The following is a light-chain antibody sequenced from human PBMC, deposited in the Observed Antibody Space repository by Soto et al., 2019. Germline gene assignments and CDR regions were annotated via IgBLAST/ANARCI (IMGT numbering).Light chain of an antibody. Sequence: EIEMTQSPATLSVTPGGRATLSCRASQSVGTDLAWYQQKPGQAPRLLIYRASTRATGFPDRFSGSGSGTEFTLTITSLQSEDFAVYYCQQYKNWPPHTYIFGQGTKLEI. CDR1: QSVGTD. V-gene: IGKV3-15*01. J-gene: IGKJ2*01. CDR3: QQYKNWPPHTYI. CDR2: RAS.